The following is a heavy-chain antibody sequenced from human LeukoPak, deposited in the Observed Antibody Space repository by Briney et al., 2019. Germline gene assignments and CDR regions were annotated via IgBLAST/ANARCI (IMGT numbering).Heavy chain of an antibody. D-gene: IGHD2-2*01. CDR3: AAMIGY. Sequence: ASVKVSCKASGYTFTGYYMHWVRQAPGQGLERMGWMNPNSGNTGYAQKFQGKVTMTRNTSISTAYMELSSLRSEDTAVYYCAAMIGYWGQGTLVTVSS. CDR1: GYTFTGYY. V-gene: IGHV1-8*02. CDR2: MNPNSGNT. J-gene: IGHJ4*02.